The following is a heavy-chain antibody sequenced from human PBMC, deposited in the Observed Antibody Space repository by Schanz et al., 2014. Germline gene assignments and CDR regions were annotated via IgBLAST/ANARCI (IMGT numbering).Heavy chain of an antibody. CDR2: IGNGGVTI. D-gene: IGHD3-3*01. CDR1: GFGFSSYS. V-gene: IGHV3-48*04. CDR3: VRDSFFAFDY. J-gene: IGHJ4*02. Sequence: EVQLAESGGGLVQPGGSLRLSCAASGFGFSSYSMNWVRQAPGKGLEWVSYIGNGGVTIYYADSVKGRFTISRDNSKNSLYLQMNSLRAEDTAVYYCVRDSFFAFDYWGQGTLVTVSS.